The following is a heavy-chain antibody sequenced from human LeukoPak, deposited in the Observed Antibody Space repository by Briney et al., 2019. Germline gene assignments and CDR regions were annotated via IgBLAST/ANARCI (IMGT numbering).Heavy chain of an antibody. J-gene: IGHJ5*02. Sequence: ASVKVSCKASGYTFTGYYMHWVRQAPGQGLEWMGWINPNSGGTNYAQKFQGRVTMTRDTSISTAYMELSRLRSDDTAAYYCAREVPAAIRDWFDPWGQGTLVTVSS. CDR2: INPNSGGT. CDR3: AREVPAAIRDWFDP. D-gene: IGHD2-2*01. CDR1: GYTFTGYY. V-gene: IGHV1-2*02.